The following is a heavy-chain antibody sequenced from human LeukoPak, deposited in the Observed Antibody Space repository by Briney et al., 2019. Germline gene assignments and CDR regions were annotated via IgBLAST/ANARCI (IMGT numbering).Heavy chain of an antibody. J-gene: IGHJ4*02. CDR1: GFTFSSYA. Sequence: GRSLRLSCAASGFTFSSYAMHWVRQAPGKGLEWVAVISYDGSNKYYADSVKGRFTISRDNSKNTLCLQMNSLRAEDTAVYYCARGGYFDSSGPPGDWGQGTLVTVSS. D-gene: IGHD3-22*01. V-gene: IGHV3-30*04. CDR2: ISYDGSNK. CDR3: ARGGYFDSSGPPGD.